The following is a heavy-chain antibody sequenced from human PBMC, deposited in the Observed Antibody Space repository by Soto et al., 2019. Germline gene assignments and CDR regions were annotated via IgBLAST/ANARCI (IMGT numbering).Heavy chain of an antibody. D-gene: IGHD2-2*01. V-gene: IGHV3-30-3*01. Sequence: GGSLRLSCAASGFTFSSYAMKWVRQAPGKGLEWVAVISFDGSNKYYADSVKGRFTISRDNSKNTLYLQMNSLRAEDTAVYFCARGPSSLTRFDYWGQGTMVTVSS. J-gene: IGHJ4*02. CDR1: GFTFSSYA. CDR2: ISFDGSNK. CDR3: ARGPSSLTRFDY.